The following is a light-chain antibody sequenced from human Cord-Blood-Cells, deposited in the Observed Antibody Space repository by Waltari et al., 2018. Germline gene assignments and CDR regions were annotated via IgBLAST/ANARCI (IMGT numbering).Light chain of an antibody. CDR1: LGISNY. Sequence: DIQMTQSPSSLSASVGASATITCRASLGISNYLAWYQQKPGKVPKLLIYAASTLQSGVPSRFSGSGSGTDFTLTISSLQPEDVATYYCQKYNSAPYTFGQGTKLEIK. CDR2: AAS. CDR3: QKYNSAPYT. V-gene: IGKV1-27*01. J-gene: IGKJ2*01.